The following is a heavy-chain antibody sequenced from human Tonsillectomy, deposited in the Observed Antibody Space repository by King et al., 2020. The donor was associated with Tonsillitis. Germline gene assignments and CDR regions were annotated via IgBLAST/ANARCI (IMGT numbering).Heavy chain of an antibody. CDR2: IGSRGDDT. J-gene: IGHJ3*02. Sequence: VQLVESGGGLVQPGGSLRLSCVASGITLSRYAVMCVRQAPGKGLEWVSAIGSRGDDTYYADAVEGRFTISRDNSKNTLFLHMSSLGADDTALYYCAKDPNGDYVGAYEIWGQGTMVSVSS. V-gene: IGHV3-23*04. CDR3: AKDPNGDYVGAYEI. CDR1: GITLSRYA. D-gene: IGHD4-17*01.